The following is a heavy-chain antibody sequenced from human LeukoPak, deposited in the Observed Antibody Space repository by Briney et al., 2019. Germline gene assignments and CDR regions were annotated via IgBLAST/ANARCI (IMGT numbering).Heavy chain of an antibody. V-gene: IGHV1-46*01. CDR1: GYTFTSYY. CDR3: ARESRKSGGSCYVFDY. CDR2: INPSGGST. D-gene: IGHD2-15*01. J-gene: IGHJ4*02. Sequence: ASVKVSCKASGYTFTSYYMHWVRQAPGQGLEWMGIINPSGGSTSYAQKFQGRVTMTRDTSTSTVYMELSSLRSEDTAVYYCARESRKSGGSCYVFDYWGQGTLVTVSS.